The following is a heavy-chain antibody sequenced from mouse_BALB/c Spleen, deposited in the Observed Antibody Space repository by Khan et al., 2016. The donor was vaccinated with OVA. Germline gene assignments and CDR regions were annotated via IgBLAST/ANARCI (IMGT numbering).Heavy chain of an antibody. CDR1: GYIFTNYF. J-gene: IGHJ3*01. Sequence: QVQLQQPGAELVKPGASVKLSCKASGYIFTNYFMYWVKQRPGQGPEWIGGINPSNGGTHFNEKFKNKATLTVDKSSSSAFMQLSSLTSEDSEVSYCARTGYGSPFAYWGQGTLVTVSA. D-gene: IGHD1-1*02. CDR2: INPSNGGT. CDR3: ARTGYGSPFAY. V-gene: IGHV1S81*02.